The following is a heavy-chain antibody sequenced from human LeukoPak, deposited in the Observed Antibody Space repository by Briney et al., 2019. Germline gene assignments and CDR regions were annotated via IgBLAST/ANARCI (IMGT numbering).Heavy chain of an antibody. CDR3: AKPTEKIVATIVFVY. CDR1: GFTFSSYG. Sequence: HPGGSLRLSCAASGFTFSSYGMHWVRQAPGKGLEWVAVISYDGSNKYYADSVKGRFTISRDNSKNTLYLQMNSLRAEDTAVYYCAKPTEKIVATIVFVYWGQGTLVTVSS. J-gene: IGHJ4*02. D-gene: IGHD5-12*01. V-gene: IGHV3-30*18. CDR2: ISYDGSNK.